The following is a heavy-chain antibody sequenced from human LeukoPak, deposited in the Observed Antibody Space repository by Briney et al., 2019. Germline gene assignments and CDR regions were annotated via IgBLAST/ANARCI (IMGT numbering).Heavy chain of an antibody. V-gene: IGHV3-15*01. D-gene: IGHD5-18*01. CDR1: GFTFRNAW. Sequence: GGSLRLSCAASGFTFRNAWMSWVRQAPGKGLEWVGRIKSKTDGGTTDYAAPVKGRFTISRDDSKNTLYLQMNSLKTEDTAVYYCTTAWKSPWIQLTYYYYMDVWGKGTTVTISS. CDR3: TTAWKSPWIQLTYYYYMDV. CDR2: IKSKTDGGTT. J-gene: IGHJ6*03.